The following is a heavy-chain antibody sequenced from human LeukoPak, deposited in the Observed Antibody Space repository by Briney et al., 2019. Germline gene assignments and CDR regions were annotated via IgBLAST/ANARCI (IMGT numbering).Heavy chain of an antibody. CDR3: ASTAYDFWSGSDY. D-gene: IGHD3-3*01. J-gene: IGHJ4*02. Sequence: PGGSLRLTCAASGFTFSSYWMHWVRQAPGKGLVWVSRINTDGSSTSYADSVKGRFTISRDNAKNTLYLQMNSLRAEDTAVYYCASTAYDFWSGSDYWGQGTLVTVSS. CDR2: INTDGSST. V-gene: IGHV3-74*01. CDR1: GFTFSSYW.